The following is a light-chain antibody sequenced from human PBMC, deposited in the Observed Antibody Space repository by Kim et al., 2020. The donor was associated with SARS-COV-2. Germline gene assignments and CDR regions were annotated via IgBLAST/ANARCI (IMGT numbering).Light chain of an antibody. CDR2: GKN. Sequence: LGLSVRITCQEDSLRRYYASWYQQQPGQAPVLVIYGKNNRPSVIPDRFSGSSSGNTASLTITGAQAEDAADYYCNSRDSSGNHLGVFGGGTQLTVL. CDR3: NSRDSSGNHLGV. CDR1: SLRRYY. J-gene: IGLJ3*02. V-gene: IGLV3-19*01.